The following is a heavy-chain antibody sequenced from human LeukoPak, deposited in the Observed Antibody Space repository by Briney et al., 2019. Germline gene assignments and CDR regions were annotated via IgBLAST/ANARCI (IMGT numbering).Heavy chain of an antibody. J-gene: IGHJ4*02. CDR2: ISYDGSNK. CDR1: GFTFSSYA. V-gene: IGHV3-30-3*01. D-gene: IGHD3-3*01. CDR3: ARGVMGYDFWSGYWSIDY. Sequence: GGSLRLSCAASGFTFSSYAMHWVSQAPGKGLEWVAVISYDGSNKYYADSVKGRFTISRDNSKNTLYLQMNSLRAEDTAVYYCARGVMGYDFWSGYWSIDYWGQGTLVTVSS.